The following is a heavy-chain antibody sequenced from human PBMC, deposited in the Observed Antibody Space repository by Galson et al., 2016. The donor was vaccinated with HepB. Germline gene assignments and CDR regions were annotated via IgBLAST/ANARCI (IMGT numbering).Heavy chain of an antibody. CDR1: GGSISSSFYY. V-gene: IGHV4-39*01. CDR2: IYYSGTT. J-gene: IGHJ3*01. CDR3: ARQDRAGLVNF. D-gene: IGHD3/OR15-3a*01. Sequence: ETLSLTCTVSGGSISSSFYYWAWIRQPPGEGLEWIGNIYYSGTTYHNPSLQSRVTISVDTSKNRFSLSLTFVTAADTAVYSCARQDRAGLVNFWGQGTMVAVSS.